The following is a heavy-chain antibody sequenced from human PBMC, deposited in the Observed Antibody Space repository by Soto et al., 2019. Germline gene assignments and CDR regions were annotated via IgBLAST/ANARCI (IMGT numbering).Heavy chain of an antibody. CDR2: IHSSGST. Sequence: NPSETLSLTCTVSGAPMNSYHWSWIRQPAGKGLEWIGHIHSSGSTNYNPSLKSRVTMSVDTSKNQFSLRLMSLTAADTAVYYCARDQGVAAAGITWFDPWGQGSLVTVSS. J-gene: IGHJ5*02. CDR3: ARDQGVAAAGITWFDP. D-gene: IGHD6-13*01. V-gene: IGHV4-4*07. CDR1: GAPMNSYH.